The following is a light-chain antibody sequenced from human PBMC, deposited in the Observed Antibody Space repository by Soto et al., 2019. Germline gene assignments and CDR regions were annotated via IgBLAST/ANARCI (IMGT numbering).Light chain of an antibody. CDR2: GNS. V-gene: IGLV1-40*01. J-gene: IGLJ2*01. CDR3: QSYDTSLSGSGVV. Sequence: QSVLTQPPSVSGAPGQRVTISCTGSSSNIGAGYDVHWYQQLPGTAPKLLIYGNSNRPSGVPDRLSGSKSGTSASLAITGLQAEDEADYYCQSYDTSLSGSGVVFGGGTQLTVL. CDR1: SSNIGAGYD.